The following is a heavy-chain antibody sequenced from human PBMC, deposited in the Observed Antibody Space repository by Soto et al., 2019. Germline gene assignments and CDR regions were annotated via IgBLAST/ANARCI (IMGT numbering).Heavy chain of an antibody. CDR1: GFTFSSYA. J-gene: IGHJ4*02. CDR3: ARNPIVVPAPESDY. Sequence: PGGSLRLSGAASGFTFSSYAMSWVRQAPGKGLEWVSSISGSGGSTYYADSVKGRFTISRDNSKNTLYLQMNSLRAEDTAVYYCARNPIVVPAPESDYWGQGTLVTVSS. V-gene: IGHV3-23*01. CDR2: ISGSGGST. D-gene: IGHD2-2*01.